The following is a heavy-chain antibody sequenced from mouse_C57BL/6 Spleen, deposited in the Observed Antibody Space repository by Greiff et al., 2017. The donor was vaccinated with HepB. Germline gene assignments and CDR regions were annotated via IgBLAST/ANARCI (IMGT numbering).Heavy chain of an antibody. CDR3: TRREGYDYDRAFCYFDV. V-gene: IGHV1-15*01. CDR2: IDTETGGT. J-gene: IGHJ1*03. Sequence: QVQLQQSGAELVRPGASVTLSCKASGYTFTDYEMHWVKQTPVHGLEWIGAIDTETGGTAYNQKFKGKAILTADKSSSTAYMELRSLTSEDSAVYSCTRREGYDYDRAFCYFDVWGTGPTVTVSS. D-gene: IGHD2-4*01. CDR1: GYTFTDYE.